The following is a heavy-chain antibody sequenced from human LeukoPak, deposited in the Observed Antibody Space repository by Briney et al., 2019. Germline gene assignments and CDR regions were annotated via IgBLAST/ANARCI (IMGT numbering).Heavy chain of an antibody. CDR2: INWNGDST. D-gene: IGHD3-22*01. V-gene: IGHV3-20*04. Sequence: GGSLRLSCAASGCSIDDNGLTWVRQAPGKGLEWVSGINWNGDSTDYADSVKGRFTISRDNAKNSLYLQMNSLRAEDTALYYCARDLRVVITGSFDSWGQGTLVTVSS. CDR1: GCSIDDNG. CDR3: ARDLRVVITGSFDS. J-gene: IGHJ4*02.